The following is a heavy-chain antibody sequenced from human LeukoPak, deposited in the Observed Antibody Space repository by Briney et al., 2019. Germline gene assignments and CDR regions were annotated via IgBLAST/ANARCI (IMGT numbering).Heavy chain of an antibody. CDR2: ISSGSSYI. CDR1: GFTVSSNH. CDR3: ARLEVKGPDYYYNMDV. D-gene: IGHD3-10*01. V-gene: IGHV3-21*06. J-gene: IGHJ6*02. Sequence: GGSLRLSCAVSGFTVSSNHMTWVRQAPGKGLEWVSSISSGSSYIFYEDSVKGRFTISRDDAKNSLYLQMNSLRAEDTAVYYCARLEVKGPDYYYNMDVWGQGTTVTVSS.